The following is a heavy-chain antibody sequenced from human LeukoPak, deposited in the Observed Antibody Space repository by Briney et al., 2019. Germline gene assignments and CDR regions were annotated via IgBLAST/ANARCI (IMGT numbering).Heavy chain of an antibody. V-gene: IGHV4-31*03. CDR3: ARVVIMGPYYYYYGMGV. CDR2: IYYSGST. J-gene: IGHJ6*02. D-gene: IGHD3-3*01. CDR1: GGSISSGGYY. Sequence: PSETLSLTCTVSGGSISSGGYYWSWIRQHPGKGLEWIGYIYYSGSTYYNPSLKSRVTISVDTSKNQFSLKLSSVTAADTAVYYCARVVIMGPYYYYYGMGVWGQGTTVTVSS.